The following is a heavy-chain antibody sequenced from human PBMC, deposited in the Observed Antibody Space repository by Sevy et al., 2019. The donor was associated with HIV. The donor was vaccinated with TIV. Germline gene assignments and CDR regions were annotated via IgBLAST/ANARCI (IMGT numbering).Heavy chain of an antibody. J-gene: IGHJ3*02. CDR1: GYSISSGYY. Sequence: SETLSLTCAVSGYSISSGYYWGWIRQPPGKGLEWIGSIYHSGGTYYNPSLKSRVTISVDTSKNQFSLKLSSVTAADTAVYYCARDRPYYYGSGSYRIGAFDIWGQGTMVTVSS. D-gene: IGHD3-10*01. V-gene: IGHV4-38-2*02. CDR2: IYHSGGT. CDR3: ARDRPYYYGSGSYRIGAFDI.